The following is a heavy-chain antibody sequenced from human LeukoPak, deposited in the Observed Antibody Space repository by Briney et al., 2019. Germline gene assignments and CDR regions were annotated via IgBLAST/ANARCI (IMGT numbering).Heavy chain of an antibody. Sequence: PEASLKISCKGSGYRFISYWIGWVRQMPGKGLEWMGIIYPGDSDTRYSPSFQGQVTISADKSISTAYLQWSSLKASDTAMHYCARSDGYHFDDWGQGTLVTVSS. V-gene: IGHV5-51*01. CDR1: GYRFISYW. CDR3: ARSDGYHFDD. CDR2: IYPGDSDT. J-gene: IGHJ4*02. D-gene: IGHD5-24*01.